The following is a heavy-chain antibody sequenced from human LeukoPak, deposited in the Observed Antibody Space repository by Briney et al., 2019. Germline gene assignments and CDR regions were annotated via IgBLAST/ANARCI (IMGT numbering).Heavy chain of an antibody. J-gene: IGHJ1*01. CDR1: GYTFTSYD. CDR3: TRGGPVAGTHKYFQH. CDR2: MNPNNGNT. Sequence: ASVKVSCKASGYTFTSYDINWVRQATGQGLEWMGWMNPNNGNTDYAQKFQGRVTLTRNTSISTAYMELSSLRSEDTAVFYCTRGGPVAGTHKYFQHWGQGTLVTVSS. D-gene: IGHD6-19*01. V-gene: IGHV1-8*01.